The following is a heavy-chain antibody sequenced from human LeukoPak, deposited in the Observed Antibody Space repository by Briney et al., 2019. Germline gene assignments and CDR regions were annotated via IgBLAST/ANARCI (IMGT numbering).Heavy chain of an antibody. CDR2: ISAYNGDT. J-gene: IGHJ4*02. V-gene: IGHV1-18*01. CDR1: GYSFTNNG. Sequence: ASVKVPCEASGYSFTNNGITWVRQAPGQGLEWMGWISAYNGDTSYALQFQGRVIMTRNTSTSTIYMALRSLRSDDTAVYYCARDTGSSPGDFWGQGTLITVSS. CDR3: ARDTGSSPGDF. D-gene: IGHD3-10*01.